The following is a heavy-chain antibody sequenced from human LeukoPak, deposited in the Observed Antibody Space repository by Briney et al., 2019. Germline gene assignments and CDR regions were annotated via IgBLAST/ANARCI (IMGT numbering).Heavy chain of an antibody. CDR3: ARLLHSIAVAGALGWWFDP. Sequence: ASVKVSCKASGYTFTSYGISWVRQAPGQGLEWMGWISAYNGNTNYAQKLQGRVTMTTDTSTSTAYMELRSLRSDDTAVYYCARLLHSIAVAGALGWWFDPWGQGTLVTVSS. V-gene: IGHV1-18*01. CDR2: ISAYNGNT. CDR1: GYTFTSYG. J-gene: IGHJ5*02. D-gene: IGHD6-19*01.